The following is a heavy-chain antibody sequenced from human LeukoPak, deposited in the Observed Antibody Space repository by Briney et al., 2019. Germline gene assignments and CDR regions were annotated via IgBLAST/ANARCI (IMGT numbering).Heavy chain of an antibody. CDR1: GFTFSDYA. J-gene: IGHJ1*01. V-gene: IGHV3-30*04. CDR2: ISYDGSNK. D-gene: IGHD6-19*01. CDR3: ARDSGGRPGYFQH. Sequence: GGSLRLSCAASGFTFSDYAIHWVRRAPGKGLEWQAAISYDGSNKYYADSVKGRFTISRDNSKNTLYLQMNSLRAEDTAVYHCARDSGGRPGYFQHWGQGTLLTVSS.